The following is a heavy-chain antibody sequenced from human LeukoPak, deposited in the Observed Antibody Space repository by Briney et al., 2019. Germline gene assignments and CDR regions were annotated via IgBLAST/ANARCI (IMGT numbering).Heavy chain of an antibody. CDR1: GDSISSYY. Sequence: PSETLSLTCTVSGDSISSYYWTWIRQPPGKTLEWIAYVSYRGSTNYNPSLKSRVTISVGTSKNLFSLELSSVTAADTAVYYCARLRTYCTTTTCYESFDSWGQGTLVTVSS. V-gene: IGHV4-59*01. D-gene: IGHD2-2*01. J-gene: IGHJ4*02. CDR3: ARLRTYCTTTTCYESFDS. CDR2: VSYRGST.